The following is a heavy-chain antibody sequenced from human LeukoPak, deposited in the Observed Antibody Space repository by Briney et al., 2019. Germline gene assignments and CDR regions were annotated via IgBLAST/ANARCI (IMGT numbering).Heavy chain of an antibody. V-gene: IGHV3-53*04. Sequence: GSLRLSCAASGFTVSSNYMSWVRQAPGKGLEWVSVIYSGGSTYYADSVKGRFTISRHNSENTLYLQMNSLRAEDTAVYYCARNALPGYSSGRLDYWGQGTLVTVSS. CDR1: GFTVSSNY. CDR2: IYSGGST. CDR3: ARNALPGYSSGRLDY. J-gene: IGHJ4*02. D-gene: IGHD6-19*01.